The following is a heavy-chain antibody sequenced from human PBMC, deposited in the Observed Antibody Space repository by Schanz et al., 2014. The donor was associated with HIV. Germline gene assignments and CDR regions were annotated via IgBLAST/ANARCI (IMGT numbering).Heavy chain of an antibody. CDR2: IYSGGNT. V-gene: IGHV3-23*03. CDR1: GFTFSNYA. D-gene: IGHD3-10*01. Sequence: EVQLLQSGGGSVQPGGSLTLTCAASGFTFSNYAMRWIRQAPGKGLECVSVIYSGGNTYYADSVKGRFTISRDNSKNMLYLQMNSLRAEDTAVYYCASRTYYYASERYFLGDGMDVWGQGTTVTVSS. J-gene: IGHJ6*02. CDR3: ASRTYYYASERYFLGDGMDV.